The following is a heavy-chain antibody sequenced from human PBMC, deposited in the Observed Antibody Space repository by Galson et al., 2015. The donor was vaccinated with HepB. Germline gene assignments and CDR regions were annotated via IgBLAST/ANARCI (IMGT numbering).Heavy chain of an antibody. CDR3: AKDSYSGEYYDSSGSSAYGLFGY. D-gene: IGHD3-22*01. Sequence: SLRLSCAASGFTFSSYAMSWVRQAPGKGLEWVSAISGSGGSTYYADSVKGRFTISRDNSKNTLYLQMNSLRAEDTAVYYCAKDSYSGEYYDSSGSSAYGLFGYWGQGTLVTVSS. V-gene: IGHV3-23*01. J-gene: IGHJ4*02. CDR1: GFTFSSYA. CDR2: ISGSGGST.